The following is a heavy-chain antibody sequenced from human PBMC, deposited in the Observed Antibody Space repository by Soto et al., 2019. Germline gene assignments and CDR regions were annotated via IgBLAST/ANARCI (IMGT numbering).Heavy chain of an antibody. D-gene: IGHD2-15*01. CDR2: ISWNSGSI. Sequence: GGSLRLSCAASGFTFDDYAMHWVLQAPWKGLEWVPGISWNSGSIGYADSVKGRFTISRDNAKNSLYLQMNSLRAEDTALYYCAKDTSAVVVAATFDYWGQGTLVTVSS. CDR1: GFTFDDYA. J-gene: IGHJ4*02. V-gene: IGHV3-9*01. CDR3: AKDTSAVVVAATFDY.